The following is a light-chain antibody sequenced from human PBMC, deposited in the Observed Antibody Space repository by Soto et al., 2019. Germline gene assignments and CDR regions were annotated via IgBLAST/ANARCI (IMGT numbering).Light chain of an antibody. CDR2: DAS. Sequence: DLQMTQSPSSLSASVGDRVTITCQASQDISNYLNWYQQKPGKAPKLLIYDASNLETGVXSXFXXXXXXXXXXFTISSLQPEDIATYYCQQYDNPTITFGQGTRLEIK. CDR3: QQYDNPTIT. V-gene: IGKV1-33*01. CDR1: QDISNY. J-gene: IGKJ5*01.